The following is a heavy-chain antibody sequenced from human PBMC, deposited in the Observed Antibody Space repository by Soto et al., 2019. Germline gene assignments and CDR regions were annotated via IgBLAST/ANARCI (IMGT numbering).Heavy chain of an antibody. CDR2: ISYDGSNK. Sequence: GGSLRLSCAASGFTFSSYAMHWVRQAPGKGLEWVAVISYDGSNKYYADSVKGRSTISRDNSKNTLYLQMNSLRAEDTAVYYCARDRRRVVVTAHTNNWFDPWGQGTLVTVSS. CDR1: GFTFSSYA. V-gene: IGHV3-30-3*01. J-gene: IGHJ5*02. D-gene: IGHD2-21*02. CDR3: ARDRRRVVVTAHTNNWFDP.